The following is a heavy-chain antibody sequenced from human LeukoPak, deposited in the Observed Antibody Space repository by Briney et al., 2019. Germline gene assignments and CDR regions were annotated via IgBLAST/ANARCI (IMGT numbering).Heavy chain of an antibody. J-gene: IGHJ5*02. D-gene: IGHD6-13*01. Sequence: PGGSLRLSCAASGFTFSSCAMSWVRQAPGKGLEWVSTIIDSGNSIYYADSVKGRFTISRDNSRSTLFLLMNSLTAEDTAVYYCAKRPGMSAAGPFDPWGQGTRVTVSS. CDR3: AKRPGMSAAGPFDP. CDR1: GFTFSSCA. CDR2: IIDSGNSI. V-gene: IGHV3-23*01.